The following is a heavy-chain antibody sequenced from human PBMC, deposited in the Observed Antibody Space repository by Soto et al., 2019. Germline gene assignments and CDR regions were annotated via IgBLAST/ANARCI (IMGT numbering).Heavy chain of an antibody. V-gene: IGHV2-5*02. CDR2: IYGDDDK. Sequence: QITLKESGPTLVTATQTLTVTCTFSGFSLTTSGVGVGWIRQAPGKALEWLTLIYGDDDKRSSPSLRSRLTIIKDTSKTQLVLTMTNTDPVDTATYYCAHRDRDAGGLLDYWGQGTLVTVSS. CDR1: GFSLTTSGVG. CDR3: AHRDRDAGGLLDY. D-gene: IGHD3-10*01. J-gene: IGHJ4*02.